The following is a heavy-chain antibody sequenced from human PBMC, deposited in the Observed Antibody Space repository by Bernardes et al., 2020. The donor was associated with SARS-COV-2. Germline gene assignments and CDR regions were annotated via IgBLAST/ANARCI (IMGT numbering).Heavy chain of an antibody. Sequence: SETLSLTCTVSGGSISSYYCSWIRQPPGKGLEWIGYIYYSGSTNYNPSLKSRVTISVDTSKNQFSLKLSSVTAADTAVYYCARHQFFAWSSGRYGMDVWGQGTTVTVSS. CDR3: ARHQFFAWSSGRYGMDV. D-gene: IGHD6-19*01. V-gene: IGHV4-59*08. CDR1: GGSISSYY. J-gene: IGHJ6*02. CDR2: IYYSGST.